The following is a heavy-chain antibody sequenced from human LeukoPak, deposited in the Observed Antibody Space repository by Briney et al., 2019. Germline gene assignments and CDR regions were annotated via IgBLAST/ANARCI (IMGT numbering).Heavy chain of an antibody. CDR1: GYTFSSYD. D-gene: IGHD6-19*01. V-gene: IGHV1-8*01. CDR3: ARGPRGSGWAHDAFDI. CDR2: MNPNSSNT. J-gene: IGHJ3*02. Sequence: GASVKVSCKTSGYTFSSYDINWVRQASGQGLEWMGWMNPNSSNTGYAEKFQGRVTMTRDTSINTAYMDLSSLESDDTAVYYCARGPRGSGWAHDAFDIWGQGTMVTVSS.